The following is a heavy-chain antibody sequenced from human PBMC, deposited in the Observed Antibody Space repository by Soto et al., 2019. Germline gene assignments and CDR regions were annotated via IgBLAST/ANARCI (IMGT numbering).Heavy chain of an antibody. J-gene: IGHJ4*02. Sequence: EVRLLQSGGGSEQPGGSLRLSGEASGFNFRPYPRYWVRQAPGKGREWVAAIDDGNIAYYADSVKGRFIISRDNSRNTLHLQMDGLTVEDTAIYFCTKRPLCARDCWYFDDWGQGILVTVSS. CDR3: TKRPLCARDCWYFDD. CDR2: IDDGNIA. D-gene: IGHD2-21*02. V-gene: IGHV3-23*05. CDR1: GFNFRPYP.